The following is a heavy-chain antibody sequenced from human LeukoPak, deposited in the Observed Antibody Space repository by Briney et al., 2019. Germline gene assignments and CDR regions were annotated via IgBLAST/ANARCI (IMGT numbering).Heavy chain of an antibody. V-gene: IGHV4-30-4*01. CDR1: GGSISSGDYY. J-gene: IGHJ6*02. CDR3: ARDLSWNYGMDV. Sequence: SQTLSLTCTVSGGSISSGDYYWSWIRQPPGKGLERIGYIYYSGSTYYNPSLKSRVTISVDTSKNQFSLKLSSVTAADTAVYYCARDLSWNYGMDVWGQGTTVTVSS. CDR2: IYYSGST. D-gene: IGHD1-1*01.